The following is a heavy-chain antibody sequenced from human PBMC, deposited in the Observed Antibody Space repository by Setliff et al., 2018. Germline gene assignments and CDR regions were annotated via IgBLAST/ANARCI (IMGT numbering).Heavy chain of an antibody. V-gene: IGHV4-34*01. CDR2: INHSGST. CDR1: GGSISSGGYS. D-gene: IGHD6-19*01. Sequence: KTSETLSLTCAVSGGSISSGGYSWSWIRQPPGKGLEWIGEINHSGSTNYNPSLKSRVTISVDTSKNQFSLKLSSVTAEDTAVYYCARGPSGSGWYAGFSGWGQGTLVTVSS. J-gene: IGHJ4*02. CDR3: ARGPSGSGWYAGFSG.